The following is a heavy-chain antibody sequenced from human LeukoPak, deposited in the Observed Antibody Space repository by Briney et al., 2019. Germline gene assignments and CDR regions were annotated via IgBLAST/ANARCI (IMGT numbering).Heavy chain of an antibody. V-gene: IGHV4-31*03. Sequence: SGTLSLTCTVSGGSISSGGYYWSWIRQHPGKGLEWIRYIYYSGSTYYNPSLKSRVTISVDTSKNQFSLKLSSVTAADTAVYYCARAFRYCTNGVCYSGSGALDYWGQGTLVTVSS. J-gene: IGHJ4*02. D-gene: IGHD2-8*01. CDR1: GGSISSGGYY. CDR3: ARAFRYCTNGVCYSGSGALDY. CDR2: IYYSGST.